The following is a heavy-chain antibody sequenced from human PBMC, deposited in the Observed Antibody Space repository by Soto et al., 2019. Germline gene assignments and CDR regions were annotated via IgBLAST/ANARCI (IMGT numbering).Heavy chain of an antibody. Sequence: QVQLVQSGAEVKKPGSSVKVSCKASGGTFSSYAISWVRQAPGQGLEWMGGIIPIFGTANYAQKFQGRVTXXAXEXRSKAYMELSSLRSEDTAVYYCARVNSYGRDDYFDYWGQGTLVTVSS. V-gene: IGHV1-69*12. CDR2: IIPIFGTA. J-gene: IGHJ4*02. CDR1: GGTFSSYA. D-gene: IGHD5-18*01. CDR3: ARVNSYGRDDYFDY.